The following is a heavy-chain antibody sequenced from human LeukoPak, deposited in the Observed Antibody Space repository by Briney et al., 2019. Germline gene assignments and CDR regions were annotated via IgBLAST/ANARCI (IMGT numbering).Heavy chain of an antibody. J-gene: IGHJ4*02. V-gene: IGHV4-59*01. CDR1: GGSITSYY. D-gene: IGHD6-13*01. CDR3: ARHVAAAGTYFDY. CDR2: IYYSGST. Sequence: SETLSLTCTVSGGSITSYYWSWIRQPPGKGLEWIGYIYYSGSTNYNPSLKSRVTISVDTSKNQFSLKLSFVTAADTAVYYCARHVAAAGTYFDYWGQGTLVTVSS.